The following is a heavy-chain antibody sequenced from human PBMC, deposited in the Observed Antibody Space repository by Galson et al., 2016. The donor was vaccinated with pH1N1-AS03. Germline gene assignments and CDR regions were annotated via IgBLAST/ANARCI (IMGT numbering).Heavy chain of an antibody. V-gene: IGHV3-20*04. Sequence: SLRLSCAAFGLAFSYNGMAWVRRVPGKGLEWVSTVNDNGVRTHYADSVKGRFTISRDDAQNSLYLQMDSLRADDTALYYCVRDFRGSAVTGFFDFWGQGTLVTVSS. D-gene: IGHD4-23*01. CDR2: VNDNGVRT. J-gene: IGHJ4*02. CDR3: VRDFRGSAVTGFFDF. CDR1: GLAFSYNG.